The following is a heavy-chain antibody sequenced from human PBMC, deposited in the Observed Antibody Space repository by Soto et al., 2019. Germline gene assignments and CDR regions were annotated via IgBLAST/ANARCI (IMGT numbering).Heavy chain of an antibody. CDR1: EFTFSGVH. CDR2: IFSSSNGI. Sequence: GGSLRLSCAASEFTFSGVHMNWVRQAPRKGLEWVSYIFSSSNGIYYADSVKGRFTISRDNAKNALYLQMNSLRDEDTAVYYCARDKYFYDGSGPMESDYHYYGMDVWGQGTTVTVSS. CDR3: ARDKYFYDGSGPMESDYHYYGMDV. D-gene: IGHD3-22*01. J-gene: IGHJ6*02. V-gene: IGHV3-48*02.